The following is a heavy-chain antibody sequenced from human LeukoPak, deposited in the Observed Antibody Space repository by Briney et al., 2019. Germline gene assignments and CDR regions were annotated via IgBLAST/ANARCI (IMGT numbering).Heavy chain of an antibody. CDR1: GFTFSSYG. CDR3: AKRRGKAAAGSVGAFDI. Sequence: GGSLRLSCAASGFTFSSYGMHWVRQVPGKGLEWVAFIRYDGSNKYYADSVKGRFTISRDNSKNTLYLQMNSLRAEDTAVYYCAKRRGKAAAGSVGAFDIWGQGTMVTVSS. CDR2: IRYDGSNK. D-gene: IGHD6-13*01. J-gene: IGHJ3*02. V-gene: IGHV3-30*02.